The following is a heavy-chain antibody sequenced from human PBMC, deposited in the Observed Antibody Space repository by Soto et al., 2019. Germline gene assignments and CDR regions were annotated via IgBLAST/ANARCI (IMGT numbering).Heavy chain of an antibody. CDR2: IIPIFGTA. D-gene: IGHD5-12*01. V-gene: IGHV1-69*13. CDR1: GGTFSSYA. Sequence: SVKVSCKASGGTFSSYAISWVRQAPGQGLEWMGGIIPIFGTANYAQKFQGRVTITADESTSTAYMELSSLRSEDTAVYYCARELYSGYDPIRRYYFDYWGQGTLVTVSS. CDR3: ARELYSGYDPIRRYYFDY. J-gene: IGHJ4*02.